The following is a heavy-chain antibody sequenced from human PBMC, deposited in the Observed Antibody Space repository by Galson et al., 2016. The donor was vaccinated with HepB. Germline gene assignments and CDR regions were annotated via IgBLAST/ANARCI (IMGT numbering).Heavy chain of an antibody. CDR2: ISTRRTT. Sequence: SLRLSCAASGFVFSNFGLSWARQAPGKGLEWVASISTRRTTYYSDSVQGRFTTSRDNSNNTLYLQMNGLRAEDTAVYYCAKERLVRRIFDHWGQGTLPTVSS. CDR1: GFVFSNFG. CDR3: AKERLVRRIFDH. D-gene: IGHD1-1*01. V-gene: IGHV3-23*01. J-gene: IGHJ4*02.